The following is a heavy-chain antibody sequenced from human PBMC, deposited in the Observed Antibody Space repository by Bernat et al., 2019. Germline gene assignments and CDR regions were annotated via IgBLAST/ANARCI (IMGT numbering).Heavy chain of an antibody. CDR1: GGSFSGYY. CDR3: ARGGLTIFGVVIPWFDP. CDR2: INHSGST. Sequence: QVQLQQWGAGLLKPSETLSLTCAVYGGSFSGYYWSWIRQPPGKGLEWIGEINHSGSTNYNPSLKSRVTISVDTSKNQFSLKLSSVTAADTAVYYCARGGLTIFGVVIPWFDPWGQGTLVTVSS. V-gene: IGHV4-34*01. D-gene: IGHD3-3*01. J-gene: IGHJ5*02.